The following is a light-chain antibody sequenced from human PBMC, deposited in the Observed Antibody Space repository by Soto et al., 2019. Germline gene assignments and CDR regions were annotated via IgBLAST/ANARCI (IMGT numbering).Light chain of an antibody. Sequence: TVMRQSPASLSACTAQKGTQTCGASQSVRSDLAWYQQKPGQAPRLLIYGASTRATAIPARFSGSGSGTEFTLTISRLQSEDIGVYYCQQYNDWPPSITFGQGTRLEIK. CDR3: QQYNDWPPSIT. CDR1: QSVRSD. V-gene: IGKV3-15*01. J-gene: IGKJ5*01. CDR2: GAS.